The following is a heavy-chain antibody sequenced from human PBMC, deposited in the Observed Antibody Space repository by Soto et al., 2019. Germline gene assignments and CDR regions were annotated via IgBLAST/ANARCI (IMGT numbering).Heavy chain of an antibody. J-gene: IGHJ6*02. Sequence: ASVKVSCKASGYTFTSYAMHCVRQAPGQGLEWMGWISAYNGNTNYAQKLQGRVTMTTDTSTSTAYMELRSLRSDDTAVYYCAREPYCGGDCYNYYYGMDVWGQGTTVTVSS. V-gene: IGHV1-18*01. CDR3: AREPYCGGDCYNYYYGMDV. CDR1: GYTFTSYA. D-gene: IGHD2-21*02. CDR2: ISAYNGNT.